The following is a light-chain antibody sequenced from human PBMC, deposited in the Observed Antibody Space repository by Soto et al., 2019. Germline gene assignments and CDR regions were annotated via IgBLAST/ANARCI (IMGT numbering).Light chain of an antibody. Sequence: DIVMTQSPEALAVSLGERATINCKSSRSVLWTSSNKNYLAWYQQKSGQSPKLLIYWASTRESVVPDRFSGSGSGTDFTLTISSVQAEDVAVYYCQQYYGSWTFGQGTRVEI. CDR2: WAS. J-gene: IGKJ1*01. CDR1: RSVLWTSSNKNY. V-gene: IGKV4-1*01. CDR3: QQYYGSWT.